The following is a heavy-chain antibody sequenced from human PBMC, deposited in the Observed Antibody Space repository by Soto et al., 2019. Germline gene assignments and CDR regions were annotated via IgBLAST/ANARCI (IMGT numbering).Heavy chain of an antibody. V-gene: IGHV1-18*01. CDR1: GYTFTNFG. D-gene: IGHD7-27*01. CDR3: ATVGTPSDY. J-gene: IGHJ4*02. Sequence: QVQLVQSGAEVKKPGASVKVSCKASGYTFTNFGISWVRQAPGQGLEWMGWISAYNGNTNYAQNYQGRVTMTTDTPPSTAYMERRSLRSDDTAVYDCATVGTPSDYWGQGTRVTVS. CDR2: ISAYNGNT.